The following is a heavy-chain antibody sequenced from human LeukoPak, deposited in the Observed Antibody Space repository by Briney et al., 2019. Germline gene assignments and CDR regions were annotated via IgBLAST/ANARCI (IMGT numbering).Heavy chain of an antibody. V-gene: IGHV3-23*01. CDR2: ISDSGGRT. D-gene: IGHD3-22*01. CDR3: AKRGVVIRVILVGFHKEAYYFDS. Sequence: GGSPRLSCVVSGITLSNYGMSWVRQAPGKGLEWVAGISDSGGRTNYADSVKGRVTISRDNPKNTLYLQMNSLRAEDTAVYFCAKRGVVIRVILVGFHKEAYYFDSWGQGALVTVSS. J-gene: IGHJ4*02. CDR1: GITLSNYG.